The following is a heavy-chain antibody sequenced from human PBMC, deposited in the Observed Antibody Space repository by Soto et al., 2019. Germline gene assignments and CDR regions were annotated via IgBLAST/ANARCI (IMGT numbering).Heavy chain of an antibody. Sequence: PSETLSLTCAVSGGSISSGGYSWSWIRQPPGKGLEWIGYIYHSGSTYYNPSLKSRVTISVDTSKNQFSLKLSSVTAADTAVYYCARGSYYYDSSGYYHYWFDPWGQGTLVTVSS. V-gene: IGHV4-30-2*05. CDR1: GGSISSGGYS. J-gene: IGHJ5*02. D-gene: IGHD3-22*01. CDR2: IYHSGST. CDR3: ARGSYYYDSSGYYHYWFDP.